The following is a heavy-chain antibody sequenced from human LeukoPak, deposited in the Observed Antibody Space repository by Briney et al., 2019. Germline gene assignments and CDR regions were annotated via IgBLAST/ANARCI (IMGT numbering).Heavy chain of an antibody. CDR3: AREGASSSFGY. Sequence: GGSLRLSCAGSGFTFSSHWMSWVRQAPGKGPEWVANIKQDGGEKYYVDSVKGRFTISRDNAKNSLYLQMNSLRAEDTAVYYCAREGASSSFGYWGQGTLVTVSS. V-gene: IGHV3-7*01. D-gene: IGHD6-13*01. CDR2: IKQDGGEK. CDR1: GFTFSSHW. J-gene: IGHJ4*02.